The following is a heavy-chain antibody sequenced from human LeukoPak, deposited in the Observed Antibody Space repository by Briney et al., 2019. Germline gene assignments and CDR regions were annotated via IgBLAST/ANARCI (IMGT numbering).Heavy chain of an antibody. CDR1: GYTFTGYY. Sequence: ASVKVSCKASGYTFTGYYMHWVRQAPGQGLEWMGWINPNSGGTNYAQKFQGRVTMTRDTSISTAYMELSRLRSEDTAVYYCARAACSGGSCYRYYFDYWGQGTLVTVSS. J-gene: IGHJ4*02. CDR3: ARAACSGGSCYRYYFDY. V-gene: IGHV1-2*02. CDR2: INPNSGGT. D-gene: IGHD2-15*01.